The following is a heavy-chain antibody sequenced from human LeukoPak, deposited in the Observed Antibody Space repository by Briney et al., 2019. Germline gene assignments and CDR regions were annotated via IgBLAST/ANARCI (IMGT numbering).Heavy chain of an antibody. V-gene: IGHV3-7*01. CDR3: VRQASSFRNHHLYMDV. D-gene: IGHD1-14*01. J-gene: IGHJ6*03. CDR1: GFTFSSHW. CDR2: IKQDGSEK. Sequence: GGSLRLSCEASGFTFSSHWMSWVRQAPGKGLEWVAIIKQDGSEKDYVDSVTGRFTISRDNAKNSLYLQMNSLRDEDTAVYYCVRQASSFRNHHLYMDVWGKGTTVTVSS.